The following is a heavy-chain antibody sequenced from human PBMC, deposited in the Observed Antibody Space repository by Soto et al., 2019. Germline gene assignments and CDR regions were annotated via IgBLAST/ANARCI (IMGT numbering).Heavy chain of an antibody. V-gene: IGHV1-2*02. CDR3: ARAREDSSGWFDY. CDR2: INPKSGGT. J-gene: IGHJ4*01. D-gene: IGHD6-19*01. Sequence: ASVKVSCKASGYIFSDNYIHWVRQAPGQGLEWMAWINPKSGGTNYARNFQGRVTLTRDTSISTAYMDLSRLTSDDTAVYYCARAREDSSGWFDYWG. CDR1: GYIFSDNY.